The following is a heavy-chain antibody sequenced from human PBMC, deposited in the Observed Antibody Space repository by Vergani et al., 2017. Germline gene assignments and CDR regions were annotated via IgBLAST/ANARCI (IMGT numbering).Heavy chain of an antibody. V-gene: IGHV1-69*12. Sequence: QVQLVQSGAEVKKPGSSVKVSCKASGGTFSSYAISWVRQAPGQGLEWMGGIIPIFGTANSAQKFLGRVTITADESTSTAYMELSSLRSEDTAVYYCAGDKGYSYGYYYYYYMDVWGKGTTVTVSS. J-gene: IGHJ6*03. CDR1: GGTFSSYA. CDR3: AGDKGYSYGYYYYYYMDV. CDR2: IIPIFGTA. D-gene: IGHD5-18*01.